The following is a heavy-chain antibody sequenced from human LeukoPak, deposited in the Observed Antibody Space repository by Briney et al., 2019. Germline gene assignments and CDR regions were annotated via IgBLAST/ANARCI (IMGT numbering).Heavy chain of an antibody. CDR2: ISAYNGNT. J-gene: IGHJ4*02. D-gene: IGHD3-9*01. CDR1: GYTFTSYG. Sequence: ASVKVSFKASGYTFTSYGISWVRQAPGQGLKWMGWISAYNGNTNYAQKLQGRVTMTTDTSTSTAYMELRSLRSDDTAVYYCARDLSGTYYDILTGYYPHDYWGQGTLVTVSS. V-gene: IGHV1-18*01. CDR3: ARDLSGTYYDILTGYYPHDY.